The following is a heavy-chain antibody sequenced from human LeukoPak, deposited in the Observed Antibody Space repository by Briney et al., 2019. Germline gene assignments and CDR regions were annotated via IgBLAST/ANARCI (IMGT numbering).Heavy chain of an antibody. J-gene: IGHJ5*02. D-gene: IGHD5-18*01. V-gene: IGHV1-2*02. CDR2: VNPNSGGT. CDR3: TRSSVDTAMVTWDNWFDP. Sequence: DSVKLSCTASGYTFTGYYMHWVRQAPGQGLELMGRVNPNSGGTNFAQKVQGRVTITRDTSISTAYMELSSLRSDDTAVYYCTRSSVDTAMVTWDNWFDPWGQGTLVTVSS. CDR1: GYTFTGYY.